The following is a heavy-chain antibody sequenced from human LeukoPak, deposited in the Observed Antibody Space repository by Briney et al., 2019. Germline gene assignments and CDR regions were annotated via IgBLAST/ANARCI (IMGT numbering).Heavy chain of an antibody. CDR2: IYTSGST. V-gene: IGHV4-4*07. CDR3: ARGSYYYDSSGYYRFDT. D-gene: IGHD3-22*01. Sequence: SETLSLTCTVSGGSISSYYWSWIRQPAGKGLEWIGRIYTSGSTNYNLSLKSRVTMSVDTSKNQFSLKLSSVTAADTAVYYCARGSYYYDSSGYYRFDTWGQGTLVTVSS. J-gene: IGHJ5*02. CDR1: GGSISSYY.